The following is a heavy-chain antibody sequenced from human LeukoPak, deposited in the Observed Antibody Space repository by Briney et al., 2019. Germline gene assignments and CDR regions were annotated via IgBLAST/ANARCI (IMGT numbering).Heavy chain of an antibody. CDR3: ARESGVTMIVVLIHDAFDI. J-gene: IGHJ3*02. CDR1: GGSISSNSYY. CDR2: IYYSGST. V-gene: IGHV4-39*07. D-gene: IGHD3-22*01. Sequence: SETLSLTCAVSGGSISSNSYYWGWIRQPPGKGLEWIGSIYYSGSTYYNPSLKSRVTISVDTSKNQFSLKLSSVTAADTAVYYCARESGVTMIVVLIHDAFDIWGQGTMVTVSS.